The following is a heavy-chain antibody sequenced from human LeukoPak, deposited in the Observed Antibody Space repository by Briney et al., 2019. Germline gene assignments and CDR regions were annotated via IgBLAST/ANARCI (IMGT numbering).Heavy chain of an antibody. V-gene: IGHV3-23*01. D-gene: IGHD3-16*01. Sequence: PGGSPRLSCAASGFTFSSYAMTWVRQAPGKGLEWVSVIGGSGSSTYYADSVKGRFTISRDNSKNTLYLQMNSLRADDTAVYYCAKGKGPFPCYFDCWGHGTLVTVSS. CDR3: AKGKGPFPCYFDC. CDR2: IGGSGSST. CDR1: GFTFSSYA. J-gene: IGHJ4*01.